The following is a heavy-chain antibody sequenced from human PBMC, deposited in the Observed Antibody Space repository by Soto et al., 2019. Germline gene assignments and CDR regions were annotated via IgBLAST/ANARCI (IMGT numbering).Heavy chain of an antibody. CDR3: ANRTVAAGTAFDI. V-gene: IGHV3-30*18. Sequence: GGSLRLSCAASGFTFSSYGMHWVRQAPGKGLEWVAVISYDGSNKYYAGSVKGRFTISRDNSKNTLYLQMNSLRAEDTVVYYCANRTVAAGTAFDIWGQGKMVTVSS. CDR1: GFTFSSYG. CDR2: ISYDGSNK. J-gene: IGHJ3*02. D-gene: IGHD6-13*01.